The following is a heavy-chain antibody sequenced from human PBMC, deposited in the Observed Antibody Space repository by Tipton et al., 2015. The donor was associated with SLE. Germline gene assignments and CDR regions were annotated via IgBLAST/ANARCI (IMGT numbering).Heavy chain of an antibody. Sequence: TLSLTCTVSGGSISSGSYYWSWIRQRPGKGLEWIGYIYYSGSTNYNPSLKSRVTISVDTSKNQFSLKLSSVTAADTAVYYCARDLGGSYPAFDYWGQGTLVTVSS. J-gene: IGHJ4*02. CDR1: GGSISSGSYY. V-gene: IGHV4-61*01. CDR2: IYYSGST. D-gene: IGHD1-26*01. CDR3: ARDLGGSYPAFDY.